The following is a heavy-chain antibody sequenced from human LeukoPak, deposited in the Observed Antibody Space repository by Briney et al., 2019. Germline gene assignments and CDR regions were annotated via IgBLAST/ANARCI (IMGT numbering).Heavy chain of an antibody. D-gene: IGHD3-10*01. CDR1: GFTFDDYA. CDR2: ISWNSGSI. J-gene: IGHJ4*02. CDR3: AKDWVGYGSGSFDY. Sequence: GGSLRLSCAASGFTFDDYAMHWVRQAPGKGLEWVSGISWNSGSIGYADSVKGRFTISRDNAKNSLYLQMNSLRAEGTALYYCAKDWVGYGSGSFDYWGQGTLVTVSS. V-gene: IGHV3-9*01.